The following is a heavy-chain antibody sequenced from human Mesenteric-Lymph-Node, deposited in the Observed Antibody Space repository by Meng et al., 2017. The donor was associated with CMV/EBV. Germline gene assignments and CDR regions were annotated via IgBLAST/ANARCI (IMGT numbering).Heavy chain of an antibody. CDR1: GFTFDNYA. Sequence: SLKISCAASGFTFDNYAMHWVRQAPGKGPEWVAGIGWNSGSIGYADSVRGRFTISRDNARNSLYLEMNSLRAEDTARYYCVKDMQQYQVIFDYWGQGTLVTVSS. CDR2: IGWNSGSI. V-gene: IGHV3-9*01. D-gene: IGHD6-13*01. J-gene: IGHJ4*02. CDR3: VKDMQQYQVIFDY.